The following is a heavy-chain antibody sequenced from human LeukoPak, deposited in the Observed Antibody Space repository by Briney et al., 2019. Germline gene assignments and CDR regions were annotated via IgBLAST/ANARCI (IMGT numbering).Heavy chain of an antibody. D-gene: IGHD5-18*01. V-gene: IGHV3-30*02. CDR3: AKDQDTAIVFDY. Sequence: GGSLRLSCAASGFTFSSYGMHWVRQAPGKGLEWVAFIRDGGSNKYYADSVKGRFTISRDNSKNTLYLQMNSLRAEDTAVYYCAKDQDTAIVFDYWGQGTLVTVSS. CDR1: GFTFSSYG. CDR2: IRDGGSNK. J-gene: IGHJ4*02.